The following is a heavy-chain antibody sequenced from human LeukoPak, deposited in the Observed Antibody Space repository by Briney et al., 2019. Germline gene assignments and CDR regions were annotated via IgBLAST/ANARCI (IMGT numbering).Heavy chain of an antibody. CDR3: ARGRFRYFDL. J-gene: IGHJ2*01. V-gene: IGHV3-7*01. CDR2: IKQDGSEK. D-gene: IGHD3-10*01. CDR1: GFTFRSYW. Sequence: AGGSLRLSCAASGFTFRSYWVTWVRQAPGKGREWVANIKQDGSEKYYVDSVKGRFTISRDNAKNSLYLQMNSLRAEDTAVYYCARGRFRYFDLWGRGTLVTVSS.